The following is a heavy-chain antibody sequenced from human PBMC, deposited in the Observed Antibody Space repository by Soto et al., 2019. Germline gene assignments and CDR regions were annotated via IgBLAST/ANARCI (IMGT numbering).Heavy chain of an antibody. CDR3: ARGPLDYPIPDFDY. D-gene: IGHD2-8*01. V-gene: IGHV1-18*01. J-gene: IGHJ4*02. Sequence: QVQLLQSGAEVKKPGASVKVSCKASGYTFTSYGISWVRQAPGQGLEWMGWISTVHSHTDYAQKVQGRVAMTTDRSTGTAYMELRSLRSDDTAVYYCARGPLDYPIPDFDYWGQGTLVTVSS. CDR1: GYTFTSYG. CDR2: ISTVHSHT.